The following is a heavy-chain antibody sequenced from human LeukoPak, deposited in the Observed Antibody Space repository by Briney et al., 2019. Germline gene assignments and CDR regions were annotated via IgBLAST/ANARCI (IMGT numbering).Heavy chain of an antibody. CDR3: ARGGRRQIVVVPAANGYFDY. J-gene: IGHJ4*02. CDR1: GYTFTGYY. D-gene: IGHD2-2*01. Sequence: EASVKVSCKASGYTFTGYYIYWVRQAPGQGLEWMGWINPNSGGTNYAQKFQGRVTMTRDTSISTAYMELSRLRSDDTAVYYCARGGRRQIVVVPAANGYFDYWGQGTLVTVSS. V-gene: IGHV1-2*02. CDR2: INPNSGGT.